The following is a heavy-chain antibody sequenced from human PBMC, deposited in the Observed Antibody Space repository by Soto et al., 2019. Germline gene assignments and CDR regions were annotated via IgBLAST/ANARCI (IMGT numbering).Heavy chain of an antibody. V-gene: IGHV3-23*01. CDR3: ALRYCSRTTCPPLNSYLYMDV. CDR2: ISGSGGST. J-gene: IGHJ6*03. D-gene: IGHD2-2*01. Sequence: GGSLRLSCAASGFTFSNYAMTWVRQAPGKGLEWVSGISGSGGSTFYAGSVKGRFAISRDNSKNTLYLQMSSLRAEDTAVYYCALRYCSRTTCPPLNSYLYMDVWGKGTTVTVSS. CDR1: GFTFSNYA.